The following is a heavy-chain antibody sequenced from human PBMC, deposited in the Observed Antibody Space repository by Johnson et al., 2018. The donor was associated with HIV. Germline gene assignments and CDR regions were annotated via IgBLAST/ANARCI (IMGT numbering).Heavy chain of an antibody. D-gene: IGHD1-26*01. CDR1: GFTSSYYD. CDR2: FGITGDT. J-gene: IGHJ3*02. Sequence: VQLVESGGGLVQPGGSLRLSCAASGFTSSYYDMHWVHQGPGKGLQWVSGFGITGDTYYAGSVKGRFTISRDNSKNTLYLQMNSLRAEDTAVYYCAKTHSGSYYDAFDIWGQGTMVTVSS. CDR3: AKTHSGSYYDAFDI. V-gene: IGHV3-13*01.